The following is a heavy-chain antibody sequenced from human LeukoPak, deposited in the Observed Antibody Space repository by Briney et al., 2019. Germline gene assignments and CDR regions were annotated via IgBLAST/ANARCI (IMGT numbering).Heavy chain of an antibody. J-gene: IGHJ5*02. Sequence: SETLSLTCTVSGGSISRYYWSWIRRPPGKGLEWIGYIDDSGNTDYNPSLKSQVTISVDRSKNQLSLKLSFVTAADTAVYYCARHYGPWGQGTLVTVSS. CDR2: IDDSGNT. CDR3: ARHYGP. V-gene: IGHV4-59*01. CDR1: GGSISRYY. D-gene: IGHD3-16*01.